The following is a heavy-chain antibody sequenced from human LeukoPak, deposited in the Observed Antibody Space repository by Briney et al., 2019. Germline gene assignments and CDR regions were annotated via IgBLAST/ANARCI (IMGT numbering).Heavy chain of an antibody. D-gene: IGHD2-21*01. Sequence: SETLSLTCTVPSGSISNYYWSWLRQPAGKGLEWIGRIYTGRSTDYNPSLKSRVTMSVDTSNNQFSLKLTSVTAADTALYYCARESRVLIGDGYYLDSWGPGTLVTVSS. V-gene: IGHV4-4*07. CDR1: SGSISNYY. J-gene: IGHJ4*02. CDR3: ARESRVLIGDGYYLDS. CDR2: IYTGRST.